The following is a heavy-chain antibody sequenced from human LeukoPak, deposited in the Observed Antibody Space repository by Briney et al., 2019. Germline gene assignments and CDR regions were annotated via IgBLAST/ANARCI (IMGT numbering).Heavy chain of an antibody. D-gene: IGHD6-25*01. V-gene: IGHV1-69*05. J-gene: IGHJ6*02. CDR2: IIPIFGTA. CDR1: GGTFSSYA. Sequence: SVKVSCKASGGTFSSYAISWVRQAPGQGLEWMGGIIPIFGTANYAQKFQGRVTMTRNTSISTAYMELSSLRSEDTAVYYCARPPSSGGSHYYYGMDVWGQGTTVTVSS. CDR3: ARPPSSGGSHYYYGMDV.